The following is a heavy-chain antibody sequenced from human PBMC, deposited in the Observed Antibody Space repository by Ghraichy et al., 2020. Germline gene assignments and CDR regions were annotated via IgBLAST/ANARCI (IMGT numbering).Heavy chain of an antibody. V-gene: IGHV3-21*01. D-gene: IGHD5-12*01. CDR3: ARDKGGPRGVGAVDIVATIYYYYYGMDV. CDR1: GFTFSDYS. CDR2: ISSSSSHI. Sequence: GGSLRLSCAASGFTFSDYSMNWVRQAPGKGLEWVSSISSSSSHIYYAESMQGRFTISRDNAKNSLYLQMNSLRAEDTAVYYCARDKGGPRGVGAVDIVATIYYYYYGMDVWGQGTTVTDSS. J-gene: IGHJ6*02.